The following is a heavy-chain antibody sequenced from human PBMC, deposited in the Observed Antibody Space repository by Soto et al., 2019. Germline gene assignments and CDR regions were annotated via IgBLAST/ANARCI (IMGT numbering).Heavy chain of an antibody. CDR2: ISYSGST. CDR1: GGSINSYY. V-gene: IGHV4-59*01. D-gene: IGHD3-16*01. CDR3: ARDVGGPNSAGGMDV. J-gene: IGHJ6*02. Sequence: QVQLQESGPGLVKPSETLSLTCTVSGGSINSYYWTWIRQTPGEGLEWIGCISYSGSTNYNPSLKSRVTILRDTSKNQFTLKRSSVTAADTAIYYCARDVGGPNSAGGMDVWGQGTTVTVSS.